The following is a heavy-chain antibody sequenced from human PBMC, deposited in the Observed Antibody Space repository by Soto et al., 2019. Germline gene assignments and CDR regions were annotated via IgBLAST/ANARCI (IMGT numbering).Heavy chain of an antibody. CDR3: ARDPHEFWTSYWFDP. J-gene: IGHJ5*02. D-gene: IGHD3-3*01. CDR1: GYPFNTYG. V-gene: IGHV1-18*01. CDR2: ISAHDGKT. Sequence: ASVKVSCKNSGYPFNTYGINWVRQAPGQGLELMGWISAHDGKTTYAEKFQGRVTLTTDTSTSTAYMELRSLRSDDTAIYYCARDPHEFWTSYWFDPWGQGTPVTVSS.